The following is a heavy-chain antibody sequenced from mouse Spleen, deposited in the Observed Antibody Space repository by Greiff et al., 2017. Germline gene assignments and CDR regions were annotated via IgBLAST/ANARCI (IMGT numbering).Heavy chain of an antibody. CDR2: INPSTGGT. J-gene: IGHJ2*01. CDR1: GYSFTGYY. Sequence: EVQLQQSGPELVKPGASVKISCKASGYSFTGYYMNWVKQSPEKSLEWIGEINPSTGGTTYNQKFKAKATLTVDKSSSTAYMQLKSLTSEDSAVYYCARWSYWGQGTTLTVSS. V-gene: IGHV1-42*01. CDR3: ARWSY.